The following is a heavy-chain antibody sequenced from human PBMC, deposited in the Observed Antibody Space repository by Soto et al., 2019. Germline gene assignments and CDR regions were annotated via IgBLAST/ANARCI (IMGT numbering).Heavy chain of an antibody. CDR1: GGSFSGYY. CDR3: AREKGAAAGNYYYYYGMDV. J-gene: IGHJ6*02. V-gene: IGHV4-34*01. CDR2: INHSGST. Sequence: ETLSLTCAVYGGSFSGYYWSWIRQPPGKGLEWIGEINHSGSTNYNPSLKSRVTISVDTSKNQFSLKLSSVTAADTAVYYCAREKGAAAGNYYYYYGMDVWGQGTTVTVSS. D-gene: IGHD6-13*01.